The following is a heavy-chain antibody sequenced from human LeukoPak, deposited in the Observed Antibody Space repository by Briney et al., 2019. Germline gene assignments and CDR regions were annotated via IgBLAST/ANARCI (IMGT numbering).Heavy chain of an antibody. CDR3: ARGESIAALNWFDP. CDR1: GYSFTAYY. V-gene: IGHV1-2*02. Sequence: ASVKVSCKTSGYSFTAYYMHWVRQAPGQGLEWMGWINPSSGGTNYAQKFQGRVTMTRDTSISTAYMELSRLRSDDTAVYYCARGESIAALNWFDPWGQGTLVTVSS. J-gene: IGHJ5*02. D-gene: IGHD6-6*01. CDR2: INPSSGGT.